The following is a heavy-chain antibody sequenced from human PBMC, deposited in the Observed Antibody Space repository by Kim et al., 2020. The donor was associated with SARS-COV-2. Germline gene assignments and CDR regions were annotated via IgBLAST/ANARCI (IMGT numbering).Heavy chain of an antibody. CDR2: IYYSGST. CDR1: GGSISSYY. V-gene: IGHV4-59*01. Sequence: SETLSLTCTVSGGSISSYYWSWIRQPPGKGLEWIGYIYYSGSTNYNPSLKSRVTISVDTSKNQFSLKLSSVTAADTAVYYCARDHRGWLIYTANWYFDLWGRGTLVTGSS. CDR3: ARDHRGWLIYTANWYFDL. J-gene: IGHJ2*01. D-gene: IGHD3-3*01.